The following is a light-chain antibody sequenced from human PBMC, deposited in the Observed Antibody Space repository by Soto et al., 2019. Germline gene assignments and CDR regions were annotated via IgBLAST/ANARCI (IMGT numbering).Light chain of an antibody. CDR1: QTISSS. Sequence: DLPMTQSPSSLSASVGDRVTITCRASQTISSSLNWYQQKPGKAPDLLIYATSNLQSGVPSRFSGSGSGSDFTLPISSLQPEDFATYYCQQSYSSPQMYTFGQGTRLEIK. CDR3: QQSYSSPQMYT. J-gene: IGKJ2*01. CDR2: ATS. V-gene: IGKV1-39*01.